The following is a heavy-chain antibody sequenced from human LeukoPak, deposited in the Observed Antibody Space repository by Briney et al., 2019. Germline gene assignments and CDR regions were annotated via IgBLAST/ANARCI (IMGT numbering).Heavy chain of an antibody. CDR2: IYYSGDA. Sequence: SGTLPLTCTVSGGSISSYYWSWIRQPPGKGLEWRGYIYYSGDANNNPSLKSRVTISVATSKNQFSLKLSSVTAADTAVYYCETYNWNSGAFDIWGQGKMITVSS. J-gene: IGHJ3*02. V-gene: IGHV4-59*01. D-gene: IGHD1-7*01. CDR3: ETYNWNSGAFDI. CDR1: GGSISSYY.